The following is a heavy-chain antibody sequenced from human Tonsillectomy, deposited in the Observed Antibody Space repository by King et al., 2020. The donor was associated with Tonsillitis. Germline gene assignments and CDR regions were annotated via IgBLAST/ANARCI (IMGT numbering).Heavy chain of an antibody. CDR2: ISNSGGNK. J-gene: IGHJ4*02. V-gene: IGHV3-23*04. CDR1: GVTFSSYA. D-gene: IGHD6-19*01. Sequence: VQLVESGGGLVQPGGSLRLSCAASGVTFSSYAMSWVRQAPGKGLEWFSGISNSGGNKYYAGSVKGRFTISRDNSKNTLYLQMNSLRAGDTAAYYCAKDGHSSGWYYFDYWGQGTLVTVSS. CDR3: AKDGHSSGWYYFDY.